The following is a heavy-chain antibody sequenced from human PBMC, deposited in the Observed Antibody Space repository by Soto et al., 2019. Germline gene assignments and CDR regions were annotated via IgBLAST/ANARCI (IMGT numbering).Heavy chain of an antibody. CDR3: SREVGYCSGGSCYGYYYGMDV. Sequence: PSQTLSLTCAISGDSVSSNSAAWNWIRQSPSRGLEWLGRTYYRSKWYNDYAVSVKSRITINPDTSKNQFSLQLNSVTPEYTAVYYCSREVGYCSGGSCYGYYYGMDVWGQGTTVTVSS. J-gene: IGHJ6*02. CDR2: TYYRSKWYN. D-gene: IGHD2-15*01. V-gene: IGHV6-1*01. CDR1: GDSVSSNSAA.